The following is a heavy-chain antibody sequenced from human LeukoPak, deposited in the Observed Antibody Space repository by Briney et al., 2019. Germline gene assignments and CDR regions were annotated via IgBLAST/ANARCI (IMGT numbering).Heavy chain of an antibody. CDR1: GFTFSSYS. CDR2: ISSSGTYI. D-gene: IGHD6-13*01. J-gene: IGHJ3*02. V-gene: IGHV3-21*01. CDR3: TRRGHAAVATQKDDALDI. Sequence: GGSLRLSCAASGFTFSSYSMNWVRHGPGKGLEWVSSISSSGTYIYYADSVKGRFTISRDNAKNSVYLQMNSLRAEDTAIYYCTRRGHAAVATQKDDALDIWGQGTMATVSS.